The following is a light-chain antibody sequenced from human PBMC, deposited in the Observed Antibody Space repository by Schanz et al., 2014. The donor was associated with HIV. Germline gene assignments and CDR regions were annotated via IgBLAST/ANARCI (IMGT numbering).Light chain of an antibody. CDR3: AAWDDSLNGVV. Sequence: QSVLTQPPSASGPPGQRVTISCSGSSSNIGNNAVNWYQQFPGKAPELLIYYDDMLPSGVSDRFSGSKSGTSASLAISGLQSEDEADYYRAAWDDSLNGVVFGGGTKLTVL. V-gene: IGLV1-36*01. CDR1: SSNIGNNA. CDR2: YDD. J-gene: IGLJ2*01.